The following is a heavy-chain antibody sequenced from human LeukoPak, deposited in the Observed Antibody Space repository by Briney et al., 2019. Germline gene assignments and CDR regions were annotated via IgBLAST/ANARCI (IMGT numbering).Heavy chain of an antibody. CDR1: GGSISGHY. J-gene: IGHJ5*02. Sequence: SETLSLACTVSGGSISGHYWSWIRQSPGKGLEWIGYIRYTGSTNYNPSLNSRVTMSVDTPHDQFSLRLTSVTAADTAVYYCARLHALGAEEFDPWGQGALVTVSS. CDR3: ARLHALGAEEFDP. V-gene: IGHV4-59*11. D-gene: IGHD3-16*01. CDR2: IRYTGST.